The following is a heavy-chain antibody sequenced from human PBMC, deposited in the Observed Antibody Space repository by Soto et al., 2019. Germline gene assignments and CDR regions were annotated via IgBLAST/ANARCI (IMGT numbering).Heavy chain of an antibody. D-gene: IGHD3-22*01. Sequence: GASVKVSCKASGGTFSSYAISWVRQAPGQGLEWMGGIIPIFGTANYAQKFQGRVTITADESTSTAYMELSSLRSEDTAVYYCARCYYYDSSGLGWFVPWGQGTLVTVSS. CDR3: ARCYYYDSSGLGWFVP. CDR1: GGTFSSYA. CDR2: IIPIFGTA. V-gene: IGHV1-69*13. J-gene: IGHJ5*02.